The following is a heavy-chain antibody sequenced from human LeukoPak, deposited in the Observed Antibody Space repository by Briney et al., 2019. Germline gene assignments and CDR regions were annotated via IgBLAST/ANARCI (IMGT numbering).Heavy chain of an antibody. CDR2: ISYDGSNK. V-gene: IGHV3-30*04. Sequence: GGSLRLSCAASGFTFSRYAMHWVRQAPGKGLEWVAVISYDGSNKDYADSVKGRFTISRDNSKNTLYLQMNSLRAEDTAVYYCAKGGRYIDYWGQGTLVTVSS. CDR1: GFTFSRYA. J-gene: IGHJ4*02. D-gene: IGHD1-26*01. CDR3: AKGGRYIDY.